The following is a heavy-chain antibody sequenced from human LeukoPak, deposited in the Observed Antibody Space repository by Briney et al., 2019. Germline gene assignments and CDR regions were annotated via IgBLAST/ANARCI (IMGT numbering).Heavy chain of an antibody. Sequence: GESLKISCKGSGSSFTSYWISWVRQMPGKGLGWMGRIDPSDSYTNYSPSFQGHVTISADKSISTAYLQWSSLKASDTAMYYCARHHCSGGSCYSAVGFDPWGQGTLVTVSS. V-gene: IGHV5-10-1*01. CDR3: ARHHCSGGSCYSAVGFDP. CDR2: IDPSDSYT. D-gene: IGHD2-15*01. J-gene: IGHJ5*02. CDR1: GSSFTSYW.